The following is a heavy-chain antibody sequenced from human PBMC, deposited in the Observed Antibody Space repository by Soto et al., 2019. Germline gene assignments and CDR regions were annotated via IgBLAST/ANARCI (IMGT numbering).Heavy chain of an antibody. CDR2: ISYDGSNK. D-gene: IGHD3-10*01. CDR3: AKLPPITMVRGYGMDV. CDR1: GFTFSSYG. V-gene: IGHV3-30*18. Sequence: GGSLRLSCAASGFTFSSYGMHWVRQAPGKGLEWVAVISYDGSNKYYADSVKGRFTISRDNPKNTLYLQMNSLRAEDTAVYYCAKLPPITMVRGYGMDVWGQGTTVTVSS. J-gene: IGHJ6*02.